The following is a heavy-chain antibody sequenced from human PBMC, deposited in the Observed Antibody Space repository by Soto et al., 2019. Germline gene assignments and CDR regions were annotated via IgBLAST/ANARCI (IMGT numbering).Heavy chain of an antibody. Sequence: QVQLQQWGAGLVKPSETLSLSCAVYGQSFSGHSWAWIRQPPGKGLEWIGEMNQSGSTYYNPSLKSRVTIATDTSKNQFSLKLSSVSAADTAAYFCARGSGIVALPSELEDVKYDYWGQGTLVNVSS. CDR3: ARGSGIVALPSELEDVKYDY. CDR1: GQSFSGHS. D-gene: IGHD1-1*01. J-gene: IGHJ4*02. CDR2: MNQSGST. V-gene: IGHV4-34*01.